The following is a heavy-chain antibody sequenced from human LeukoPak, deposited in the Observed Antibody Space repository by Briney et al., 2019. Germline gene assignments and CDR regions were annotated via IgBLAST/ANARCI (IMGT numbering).Heavy chain of an antibody. J-gene: IGHJ4*02. CDR2: IYYSGST. Sequence: SETLSLTCTVSGGSISSGGYYWSWIRQHPGKGLEWIGYIYYSGSTYYNPSLKSRVTISVDTSKNQFSLKLSSATAADTAVYYCARVVAVDYYDSSGYDYWGQGTLVTVSS. CDR1: GGSISSGGYY. V-gene: IGHV4-30-4*08. D-gene: IGHD3-22*01. CDR3: ARVVAVDYYDSSGYDY.